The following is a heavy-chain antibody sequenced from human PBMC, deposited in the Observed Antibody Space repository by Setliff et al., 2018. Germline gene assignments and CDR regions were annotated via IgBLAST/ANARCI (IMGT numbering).Heavy chain of an antibody. J-gene: IGHJ4*02. CDR2: IFYSGDT. CDR3: ARGGTYRYFDY. Sequence: SETLSLTCAAYGGTFSDYHWTWIRQSPGKGLEWIGFIFYSGDTKSNPSLKSRVTMSVDTSKTQFSLKLNSMTTADTAVYYCARGGTYRYFDYWGQGTLVTVSS. CDR1: GGTFSDYH. V-gene: IGHV4-59*01.